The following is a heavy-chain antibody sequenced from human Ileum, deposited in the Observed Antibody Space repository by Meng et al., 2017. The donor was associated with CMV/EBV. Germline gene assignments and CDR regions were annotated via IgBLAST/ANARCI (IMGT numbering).Heavy chain of an antibody. D-gene: IGHD2-2*02. Sequence: FSTYALHWVRQAPGKGLEWVAVTSYDGSNKYYADSVKGRFTISRDNSKNTLYLQMNSLRAEDTAVYYCARGPSCSSTSCYIQAGFDYWGQGTLVTVSS. CDR3: ARGPSCSSTSCYIQAGFDY. CDR1: FSTYA. J-gene: IGHJ4*02. CDR2: TSYDGSNK. V-gene: IGHV3-30-3*01.